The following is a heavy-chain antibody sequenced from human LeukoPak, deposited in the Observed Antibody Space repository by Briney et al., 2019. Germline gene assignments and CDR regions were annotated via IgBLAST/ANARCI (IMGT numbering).Heavy chain of an antibody. J-gene: IGHJ4*02. CDR2: INPNSGGT. CDR3: ARADNGNEQNDY. Sequence: GASVKVSCKASGYTHTCYYMNWVRQAPGQGLEWMGWINPNSGGTNYAQKFQGRVTMTRDTSISTAYMDLSRLTSDNTAVYYCARADNGNEQNDYWGQGTLVTVSS. D-gene: IGHD1-1*01. V-gene: IGHV1-2*02. CDR1: GYTHTCYY.